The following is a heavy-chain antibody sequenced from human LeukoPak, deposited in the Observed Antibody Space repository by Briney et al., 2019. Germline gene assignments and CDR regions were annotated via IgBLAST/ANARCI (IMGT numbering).Heavy chain of an antibody. CDR3: ARYNWSDRQVDY. V-gene: IGHV1-8*01. D-gene: IGHD1-20*01. CDR2: MNPNSGNT. Sequence: ASVKVSCKASGYTFTSYDINWVRQATGQGLEWMGWMNPNSGNTGYAQKFQGRVTMTRNTSISTAYMELSSLRSEDTAVYYCARYNWSDRQVDYWGQGTLVTVSS. J-gene: IGHJ4*02. CDR1: GYTFTSYD.